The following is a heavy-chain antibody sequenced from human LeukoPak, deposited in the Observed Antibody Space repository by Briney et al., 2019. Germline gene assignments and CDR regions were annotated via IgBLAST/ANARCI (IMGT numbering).Heavy chain of an antibody. CDR1: GFTFSSYA. J-gene: IGHJ6*02. CDR2: IDQDGTEK. D-gene: IGHD6-13*01. V-gene: IGHV3-7*01. CDR3: ASTSGSSWYISSDMDV. Sequence: GGSLRLSCAASGFTFSSYAMSWVRQAPGKGLEWVANIDQDGTEKYYVDSVKGRFTISRDNARNSLYLQMNSLRAEDTAVYYCASTSGSSWYISSDMDVWGQGTTVTVSS.